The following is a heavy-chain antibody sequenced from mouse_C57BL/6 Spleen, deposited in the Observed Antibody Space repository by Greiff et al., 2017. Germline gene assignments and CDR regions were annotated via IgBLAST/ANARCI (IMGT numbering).Heavy chain of an antibody. V-gene: IGHV2-6*01. Sequence: VQGVESGPGLVAPSQSLSITCTVSGFSLTSYGVDWVRQSPGKGLEWLGVIWGVGSTNYNSALKSRLSISKDNSKSQVFLKMNSLQTDDTAMYYCASGTGRGLAYWGQGTLVTVSA. CDR2: IWGVGST. CDR3: ASGTGRGLAY. J-gene: IGHJ3*01. CDR1: GFSLTSYG. D-gene: IGHD4-1*01.